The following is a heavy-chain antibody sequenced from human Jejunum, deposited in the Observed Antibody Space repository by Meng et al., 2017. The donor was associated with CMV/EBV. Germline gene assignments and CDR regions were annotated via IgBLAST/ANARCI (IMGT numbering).Heavy chain of an antibody. D-gene: IGHD6-6*01. J-gene: IGHJ5*02. Sequence: GFTFRSSAMSWVRQAPGKGLEWVSAITGTAGSTFYADSVKGRFTISRDNSKNTLYLRMNSLRAEDTAVYYCARGASIASRNNWFDPWGQGTLVTVS. CDR2: ITGTAGST. V-gene: IGHV3-23*01. CDR3: ARGASIASRNNWFDP. CDR1: GFTFRSSA.